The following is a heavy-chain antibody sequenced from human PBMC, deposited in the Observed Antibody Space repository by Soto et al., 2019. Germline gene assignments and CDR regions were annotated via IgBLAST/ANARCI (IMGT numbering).Heavy chain of an antibody. Sequence: SETLSLTCTVSGGSISSYYWSWIRQPPGKGLEWIGDIYYSGSTNYNPSLKSRVTISVDTSKNQISLKLSSMTAADTAVYYCARSLNPYGSGSYSLDYWGQGTLVTVSS. CDR1: GGSISSYY. J-gene: IGHJ4*02. D-gene: IGHD3-10*01. CDR2: IYYSGST. V-gene: IGHV4-59*01. CDR3: ARSLNPYGSGSYSLDY.